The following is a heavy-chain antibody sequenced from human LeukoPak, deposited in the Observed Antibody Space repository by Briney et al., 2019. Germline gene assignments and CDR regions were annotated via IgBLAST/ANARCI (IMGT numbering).Heavy chain of an antibody. D-gene: IGHD2-2*01. V-gene: IGHV1-69*13. CDR2: IIPIFGTA. CDR3: ARRCSSTSCYARWGYYYGMDA. J-gene: IGHJ6*02. CDR1: GGTFSSYA. Sequence: GASVKVSCKASGGTFSSYAISWVRQAPGQGLEWVGGIIPIFGTANYAQKFQGRVTITADESTSTAYMELSSLRSEDTAVYYCARRCSSTSCYARWGYYYGMDAWGQGTTVTVSS.